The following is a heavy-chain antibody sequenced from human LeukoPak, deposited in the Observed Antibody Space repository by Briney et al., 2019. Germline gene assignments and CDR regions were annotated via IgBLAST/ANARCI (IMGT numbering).Heavy chain of an antibody. CDR2: INHSGST. J-gene: IGHJ4*02. D-gene: IGHD5-18*01. V-gene: IGHV4-34*01. CDR1: GGSFSGYY. Sequence: PSETLSLTCAVYGGSFSGYYWSWIRHPPGKGPEWIGEINHSGSTNYNPSLKSRVSISADTSKNQFSLKLSSVTAADTAVYYCARTGETVMDSRGLFDYWGQGTLVTVSS. CDR3: ARTGETVMDSRGLFDY.